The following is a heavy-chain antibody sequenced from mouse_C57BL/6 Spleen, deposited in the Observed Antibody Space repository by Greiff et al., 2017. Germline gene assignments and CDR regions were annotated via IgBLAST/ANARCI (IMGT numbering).Heavy chain of an antibody. CDR3: ARCRANWDEWDFDY. CDR1: GYAFSSSW. Sequence: QVQLQQSGPELVKPGASVKISCKASGYAFSSSWMNWVKQRPGKGLEWIGRIYPGDGDTNYNGKFKGKATLTADKSSSTAYMQLSSLTSEDSAVYFCARCRANWDEWDFDYWGQGTTLTVSS. V-gene: IGHV1-82*01. D-gene: IGHD4-1*01. CDR2: IYPGDGDT. J-gene: IGHJ2*01.